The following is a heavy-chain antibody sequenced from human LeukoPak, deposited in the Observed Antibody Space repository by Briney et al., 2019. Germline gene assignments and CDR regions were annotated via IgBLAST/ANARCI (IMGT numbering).Heavy chain of an antibody. CDR1: GGPISSYY. D-gene: IGHD6-6*01. CDR2: IYYSGST. J-gene: IGHJ4*02. CDR3: ARLKQKSKAFDY. Sequence: SEILSLTCTVSGGPISSYYWSWIRQPPGKGLEWIGYIYYSGSTNYNPSLKSRVTISVDTSKNQFSLKLSSETAADTAVYYCARLKQKSKAFDYWGQGTLVTVSS. V-gene: IGHV4-59*01.